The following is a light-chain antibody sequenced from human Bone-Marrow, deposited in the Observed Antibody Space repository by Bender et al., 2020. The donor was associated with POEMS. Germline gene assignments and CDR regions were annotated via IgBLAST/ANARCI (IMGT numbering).Light chain of an antibody. CDR3: ATWDDSLNGWV. V-gene: IGLV1-44*01. Sequence: QSVLTQPPSASGTPGQRVTISCSGRSSKFGSYPVNWYQQLPGAAPKLVIFNNSKRPSGVPDRFSGSNSGASASLAISGLLSDDEADFYCATWDDSLNGWVFGGGTKLTVL. CDR1: SSKFGSYP. J-gene: IGLJ3*02. CDR2: NNS.